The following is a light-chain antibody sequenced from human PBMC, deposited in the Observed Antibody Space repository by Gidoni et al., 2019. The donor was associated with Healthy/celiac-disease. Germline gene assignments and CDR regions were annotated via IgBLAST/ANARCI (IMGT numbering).Light chain of an antibody. Sequence: EIVLPQSPGTLSVSPGERATRSCRGSQSVSSSYLAWYQQKPGQAPRCLIYGASSRATGIPDRFSGSGSGTDFTLTISRLEPEDLAVYYCQQYGSSLTWTFGQGTKVEIK. V-gene: IGKV3-20*01. CDR3: QQYGSSLTWT. CDR2: GAS. J-gene: IGKJ1*01. CDR1: QSVSSSY.